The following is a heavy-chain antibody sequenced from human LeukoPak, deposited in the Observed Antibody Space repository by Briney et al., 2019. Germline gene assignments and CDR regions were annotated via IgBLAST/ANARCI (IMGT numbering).Heavy chain of an antibody. J-gene: IGHJ6*02. Sequence: GGSLRLSCAASGFTFSSYEMNWVRQAPGKGLEWVSYISSSGSTIYHADSVKGRFTISRDNAKNSLYLQMNSLRAEDTAVYYCARDQDIAVAGTNYYYYGMDVWGQGTTVTVSS. CDR2: ISSSGSTI. D-gene: IGHD6-19*01. CDR1: GFTFSSYE. CDR3: ARDQDIAVAGTNYYYYGMDV. V-gene: IGHV3-48*03.